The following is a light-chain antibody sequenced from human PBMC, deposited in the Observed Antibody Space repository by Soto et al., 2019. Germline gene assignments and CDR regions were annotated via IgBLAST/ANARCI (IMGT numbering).Light chain of an antibody. CDR1: SSDIGGYNY. CDR3: SSYTSSSTLGV. Sequence: LTQPASVSGSPGQSITISCTGTSSDIGGYNYVSWYQQYLGNAPKLMISEVSNRPSGISNRFSGFKSANTAFLIISGLQAEDEADYFCSSYTSSSTLGVFGTGTKVTVL. CDR2: EVS. V-gene: IGLV2-14*01. J-gene: IGLJ1*01.